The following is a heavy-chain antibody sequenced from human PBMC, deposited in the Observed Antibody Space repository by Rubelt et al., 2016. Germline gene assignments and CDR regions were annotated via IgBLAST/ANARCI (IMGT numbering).Heavy chain of an antibody. Sequence: QLQLQESGPGLVKPSETLSLTCTVSGGSISSYYWSWIRQPPGKGLEWIGSIYYSGNTYYNPSLKSRVTISVDTSKNQFSLEVSAVTDADTAVYYCARRGSASYYQAWFDPGGQGTLVTVSS. D-gene: IGHD1-26*01. J-gene: IGHJ5*02. CDR1: GGSISSYY. CDR2: IYYSGNT. V-gene: IGHV4-39*01. CDR3: ARRGSASYYQAWFDP.